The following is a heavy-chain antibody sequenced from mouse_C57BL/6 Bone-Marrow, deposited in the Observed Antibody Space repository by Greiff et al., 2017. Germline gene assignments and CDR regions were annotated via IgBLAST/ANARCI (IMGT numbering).Heavy chain of an antibody. CDR2: IYPGNSDT. D-gene: IGHD2-5*01. Sequence: EVQLQQSGTVLARPGASVKMSCKTSGYTFPSYWMHWVKQRPGQGLEWIGAIYPGNSDTSYNQKFKGKAKLTAVTSASTAYMELSSLTNEDSAVYYCTRSWRYSKGAWFAYWGQGTLVTVSA. CDR1: GYTFPSYW. V-gene: IGHV1-5*01. CDR3: TRSWRYSKGAWFAY. J-gene: IGHJ3*01.